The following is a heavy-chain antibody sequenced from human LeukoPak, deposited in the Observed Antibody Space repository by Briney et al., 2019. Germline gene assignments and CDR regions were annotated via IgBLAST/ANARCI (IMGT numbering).Heavy chain of an antibody. CDR3: ARDPRWLTPDCTSISCYENYFDP. V-gene: IGHV4-38-2*02. CDR1: GFSIRSGYQ. J-gene: IGHJ4*02. D-gene: IGHD2-2*01. Sequence: PSETLSLTCVVFGFSIRSGYQWAWIRQPPGKGLEWIGSIYHTGSAHYNPSLKSRVTISIDTSNNQFSLRLNSVTAADTAVYYCARDPRWLTPDCTSISCYENYFDPWGQGILVTVSS. CDR2: IYHTGSA.